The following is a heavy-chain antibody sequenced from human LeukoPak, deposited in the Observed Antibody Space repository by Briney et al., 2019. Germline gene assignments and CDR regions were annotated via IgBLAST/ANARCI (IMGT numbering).Heavy chain of an antibody. J-gene: IGHJ3*02. CDR2: IYYSGST. V-gene: IGHV4-30-4*08. CDR1: GGSISSGGYY. Sequence: SETLSLTCTVSGGSISSGGYYWSWIRQHPGKGLEWIGYIYYSGSTYYSPSLKSRVTISVDTSKNQFSLKLSSVTAADTAVYYCARGGCSSTSCNHLPKEDDAFDIWGQGTMVTVSS. CDR3: ARGGCSSTSCNHLPKEDDAFDI. D-gene: IGHD2-2*01.